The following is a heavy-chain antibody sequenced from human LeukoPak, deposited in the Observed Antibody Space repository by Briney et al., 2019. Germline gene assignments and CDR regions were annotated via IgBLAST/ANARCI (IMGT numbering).Heavy chain of an antibody. CDR1: GFTFSSYW. Sequence: GGSLRLSCAASGFTFSSYWMSWVRQAPGKGLEWVSYISSSSSTIYYADSVKGRFTISRDNAKNSLYLQMNSLRAEDTAVYYCARVVGGGYCTNGVCSWGQGTLVTVSS. CDR2: ISSSSSTI. CDR3: ARVVGGGYCTNGVCS. V-gene: IGHV3-48*01. J-gene: IGHJ5*02. D-gene: IGHD2-8*01.